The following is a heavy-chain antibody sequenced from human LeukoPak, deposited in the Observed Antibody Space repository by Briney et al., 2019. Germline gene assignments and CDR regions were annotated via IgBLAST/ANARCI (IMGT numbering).Heavy chain of an antibody. D-gene: IGHD6-19*01. CDR1: GGSISSSAYH. CDR3: ARGSSGWYGAFDI. J-gene: IGHJ3*02. V-gene: IGHV4-39*01. Sequence: SETLSLTCTVSGGSISSSAYHWGWIRQPPGKGLEWIGTINYGGNTYYNLSLKSRVIIFLDTSKNQFSLKLSSVTAADTAVYYCARGSSGWYGAFDIWGQGTMVTVSS. CDR2: INYGGNT.